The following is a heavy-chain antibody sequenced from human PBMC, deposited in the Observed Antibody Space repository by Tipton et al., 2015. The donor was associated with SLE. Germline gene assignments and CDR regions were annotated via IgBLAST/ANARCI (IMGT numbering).Heavy chain of an antibody. D-gene: IGHD1-1*01. CDR3: ARDTTPIDY. Sequence: TLSLTCTVSGGSITSSSDYWGWIRQSPGKGLEWLGEINHSGSTNYNPSLKSRVTLLVDTSKNHFSLKLSSVTAADTAVYYCARDTTPIDYWGQGTLVTVSS. V-gene: IGHV4-39*07. CDR1: GGSITSSSDY. J-gene: IGHJ4*02. CDR2: INHSGST.